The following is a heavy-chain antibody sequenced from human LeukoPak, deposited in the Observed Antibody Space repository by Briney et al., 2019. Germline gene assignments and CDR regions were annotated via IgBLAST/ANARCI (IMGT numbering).Heavy chain of an antibody. J-gene: IGHJ3*02. D-gene: IGHD1-26*01. Sequence: ASVKVPCKVSGYTLTELSMHWERQAPGKGLEWMGGFDPEDGETIYAQKFQGRVTMTEDTSTDTAYMELSSLRSEDTAVYYCATAHRSYGAFDIWGQGTMVTVSS. CDR2: FDPEDGET. CDR3: ATAHRSYGAFDI. V-gene: IGHV1-24*01. CDR1: GYTLTELS.